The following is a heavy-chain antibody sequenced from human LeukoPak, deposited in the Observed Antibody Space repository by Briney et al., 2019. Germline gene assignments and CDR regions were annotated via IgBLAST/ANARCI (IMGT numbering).Heavy chain of an antibody. CDR1: GGSISTSNYY. J-gene: IGHJ3*02. CDR3: AKSNGYGLADI. D-gene: IGHD6-13*01. Sequence: SETLSLTCTVSGGSISTSNYYWGWIRQPPGKGLEWIGNIFYSGSTYYSPSLKSRVTISLDASRNQFSLKLNSVTAADTAVYYCAKSNGYGLADIWGQGTMVTVSS. V-gene: IGHV4-39*07. CDR2: IFYSGST.